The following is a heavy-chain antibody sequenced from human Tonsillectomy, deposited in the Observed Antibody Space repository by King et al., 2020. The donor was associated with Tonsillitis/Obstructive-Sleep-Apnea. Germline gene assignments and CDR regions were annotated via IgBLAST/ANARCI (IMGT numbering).Heavy chain of an antibody. CDR1: GFTFDDYA. CDR2: ISWNSGST. J-gene: IGHJ3*02. Sequence: QLVQSGGGLVQPGRSLRLSCAASGFTFDDYAMYWVRQAPGKGLEWVSGISWNSGSTVYADSVKGRFTISRDNAKNSLYLQMNRLRTEDTALYYCAKDLIIATSGTPGDAFDIWGQGTMVTVSS. D-gene: IGHD6-13*01. CDR3: AKDLIIATSGTPGDAFDI. V-gene: IGHV3-9*01.